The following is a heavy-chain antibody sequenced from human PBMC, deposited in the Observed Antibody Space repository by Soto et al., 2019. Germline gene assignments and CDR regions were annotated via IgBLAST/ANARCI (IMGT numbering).Heavy chain of an antibody. CDR1: GYSFTSYW. Sequence: GESLKISCKGSGYSFTSYWISWVRQMPGKGLEWMGRIDPSDSYTNYSPSFQGHVTISADKSISTAYLQWSSLKASDTAMYYCASLAYYGSGSYYPYYFDYWGQGTLVTVSS. J-gene: IGHJ4*02. CDR3: ASLAYYGSGSYYPYYFDY. V-gene: IGHV5-10-1*01. D-gene: IGHD3-10*01. CDR2: IDPSDSYT.